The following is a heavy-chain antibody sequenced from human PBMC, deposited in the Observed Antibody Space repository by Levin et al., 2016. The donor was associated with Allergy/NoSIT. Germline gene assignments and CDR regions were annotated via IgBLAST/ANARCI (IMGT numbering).Heavy chain of an antibody. J-gene: IGHJ4*02. D-gene: IGHD4-23*01. CDR1: AFPFDDFA. CDR3: AIGGLYGGNSFDW. V-gene: IGHV3-43*02. Sequence: GESLKISCAASAFPFDDFAMHWVRQAPGKGLEWVSLISGDGDTTYYADSVRGRFTISRDNAKNSLYLQMNSLRTEDTAVYYCAIGGLYGGNSFDWWGQGTLVTVSS. CDR2: ISGDGDTT.